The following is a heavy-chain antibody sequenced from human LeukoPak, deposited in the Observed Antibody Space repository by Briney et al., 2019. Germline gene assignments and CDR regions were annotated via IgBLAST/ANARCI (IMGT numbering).Heavy chain of an antibody. CDR1: GGSISSYY. CDR3: ARDSHYYDSRSDAFDI. J-gene: IGHJ3*02. Sequence: LSLTCTVSGGSISSYYWSWIRQPPGKGLEWVAVISYDGSNKYYADSVKGRFTISRDNSKNTLYLQMNSLRTEDTAVYYCARDSHYYDSRSDAFDIWGQGTMVTVSS. D-gene: IGHD3-22*01. V-gene: IGHV3-30*03. CDR2: ISYDGSNK.